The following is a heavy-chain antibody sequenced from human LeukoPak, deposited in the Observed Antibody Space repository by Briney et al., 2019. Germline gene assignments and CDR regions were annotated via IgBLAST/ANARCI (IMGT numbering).Heavy chain of an antibody. V-gene: IGHV3-49*03. CDR1: GFTFSSYW. J-gene: IGHJ4*02. Sequence: GGSLRLSCAASGFTFSSYWMSWFRQAPGKGLEWVGFIRSKAYGGTTEYAASVKGRFTISRDDSKSIAYLQMNSLKTEDTAVYYCTSSNPRLRYFDWYPFDYWGQGTLVTVSS. CDR3: TSSNPRLRYFDWYPFDY. D-gene: IGHD3-9*01. CDR2: IRSKAYGGTT.